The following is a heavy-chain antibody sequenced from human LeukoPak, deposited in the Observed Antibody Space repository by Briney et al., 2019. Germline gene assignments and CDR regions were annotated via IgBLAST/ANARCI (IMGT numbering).Heavy chain of an antibody. D-gene: IGHD3-10*01. V-gene: IGHV4-30-2*01. Sequence: PSETLSLTCTVSGGSISSGGYYWSWIRQPPGKGLEWIGEIYHSGTTNYNPSLKSRVTISVDKSKNQFSLKLSSVTAADTAVYYCALAWFGPNWFDPWGQGTLVTVSS. CDR1: GGSISSGGYY. J-gene: IGHJ5*02. CDR2: IYHSGTT. CDR3: ALAWFGPNWFDP.